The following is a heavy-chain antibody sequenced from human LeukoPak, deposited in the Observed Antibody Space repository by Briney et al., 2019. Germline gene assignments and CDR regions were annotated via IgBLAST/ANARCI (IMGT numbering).Heavy chain of an antibody. CDR2: IRGDGRTT. J-gene: IGHJ4*02. Sequence: GGSLRLSCAAWGFTFYVYAMHWVRQAPGKGLEWVSLIRGDGRTTFYAESVKGRFTISRDNSKNSLYLQMNSLRTEDTAWYYCAKDTGRGLIFDYWGQGTLVTVSS. V-gene: IGHV3-43*02. CDR3: AKDTGRGLIFDY. CDR1: GFTFYVYA. D-gene: IGHD5-12*01.